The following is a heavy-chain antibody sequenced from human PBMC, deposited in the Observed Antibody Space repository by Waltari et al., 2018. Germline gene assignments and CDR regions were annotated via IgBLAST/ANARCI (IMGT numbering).Heavy chain of an antibody. Sequence: EVQLVESGGGLVQPGGALRLSCAASEFTFSGYWMHWVCQSPGKGLVWVSRINSDESSTSYADSVKGRFTISRDNAKNTLYLQMNSLRAEDTAVYYCASQNGGNSWWLDPWGQGTLVTVSS. V-gene: IGHV3-74*01. J-gene: IGHJ5*02. CDR2: INSDESST. CDR1: EFTFSGYW. D-gene: IGHD2-21*02. CDR3: ASQNGGNSWWLDP.